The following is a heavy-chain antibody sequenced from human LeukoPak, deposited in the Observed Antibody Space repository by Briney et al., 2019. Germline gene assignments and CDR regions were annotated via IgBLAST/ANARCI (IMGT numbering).Heavy chain of an antibody. CDR3: ARGIYDSSDFEYFQD. D-gene: IGHD3-22*01. V-gene: IGHV1-2*02. J-gene: IGHJ1*01. CDR2: INPNSGGT. CDR1: GYTFTSYY. Sequence: ASVKVSCKASGYTFTSYYMHWVRQAPGQGLEWMGWINPNSGGTNYAQKFQGRVTLTRDTSISTAYMELSRLRSDDTAVYYCARGIYDSSDFEYFQDWGQGTLVTVSS.